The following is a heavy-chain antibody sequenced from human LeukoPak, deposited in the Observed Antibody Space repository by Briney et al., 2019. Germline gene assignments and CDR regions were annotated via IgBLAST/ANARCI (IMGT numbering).Heavy chain of an antibody. CDR3: ARGGGYNDY. CDR2: ISAYNGNT. J-gene: IGHJ4*02. D-gene: IGHD5-24*01. V-gene: IGHV1-18*04. CDR1: GYIFTDYY. Sequence: ASVKVSCKTSGYIFTDYYMHWVRQAPGQGLEWMGWISAYNGNTNYAQKLQGRVTMTTDTSASTAYMELRSLTSDDTAVYYCARGGGYNDYWGQGTLVTVSS.